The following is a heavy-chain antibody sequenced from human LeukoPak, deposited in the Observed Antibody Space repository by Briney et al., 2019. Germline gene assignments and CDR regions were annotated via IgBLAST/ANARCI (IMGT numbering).Heavy chain of an antibody. Sequence: TGGSLRLSCAASGFTFSDYYMSWIRQAPVKGLEWVSYISSSGSTIYYADSVKGRFTISRDNSKNTLYLQMNSLRAEDTAVYYCWREEGYCSGGSSPAGVFLYYYYYYGMDVWGQGTTVTVSS. V-gene: IGHV3-11*04. CDR3: WREEGYCSGGSSPAGVFLYYYYYYGMDV. D-gene: IGHD2-15*01. CDR1: GFTFSDYY. CDR2: ISSSGSTI. J-gene: IGHJ6*02.